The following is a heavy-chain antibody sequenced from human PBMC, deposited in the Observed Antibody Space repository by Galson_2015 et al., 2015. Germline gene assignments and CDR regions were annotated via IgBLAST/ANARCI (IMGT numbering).Heavy chain of an antibody. J-gene: IGHJ6*02. CDR1: GFTFSSYW. D-gene: IGHD6-13*01. CDR3: ARYSSSWDLSYYYGMDV. V-gene: IGHV3-74*01. CDR2: INSDGSST. Sequence: SLRLSCAASGFTFSSYWMHWVRQAPGKGLVWVSRINSDGSSTSYADSVKGRFTISSDNAKNTLYLQMNSLRAEDTAVYYCARYSSSWDLSYYYGMDVWGQGTTVTVSS.